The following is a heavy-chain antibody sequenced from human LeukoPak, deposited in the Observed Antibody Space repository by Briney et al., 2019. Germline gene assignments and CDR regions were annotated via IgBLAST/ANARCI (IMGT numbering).Heavy chain of an antibody. CDR2: FYNSGSS. D-gene: IGHD2/OR15-2a*01. V-gene: IGHV4-39*01. Sequence: PSETLSLTCTVSGGSISSDHYYWGWIRQPPGEGLEWIGSFYNSGSSYYNPSLKRRVTISVDTSKNQFSLKLSSVPAADTAVYYCVIFPGCWGQGTLVTVSS. J-gene: IGHJ4*02. CDR1: GGSISSDHYY. CDR3: VIFPGC.